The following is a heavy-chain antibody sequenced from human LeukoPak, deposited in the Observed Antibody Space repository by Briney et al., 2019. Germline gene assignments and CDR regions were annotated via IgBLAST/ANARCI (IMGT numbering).Heavy chain of an antibody. CDR1: GYSISSGYY. CDR2: IYYSGST. J-gene: IGHJ5*02. V-gene: IGHV4-38-2*02. D-gene: IGHD3-10*01. Sequence: SETLSLTCTVSGYSISSGYYWGWIRQSPGKGLEWIGTIYYSGSTYYNPSLKSRVTISVDTSKNQFSLKLSSVTAADTAMYYCARNRYYYGSGSYGVPNWFDPWGQGTLVTVSS. CDR3: ARNRYYYGSGSYGVPNWFDP.